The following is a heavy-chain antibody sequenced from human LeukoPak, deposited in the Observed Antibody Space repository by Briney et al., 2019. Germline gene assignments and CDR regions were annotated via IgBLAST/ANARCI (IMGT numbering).Heavy chain of an antibody. CDR2: ISSSSSYI. J-gene: IGHJ4*02. V-gene: IGHV3-21*01. Sequence: GGSLRLSCAASGFTFSSYSMNWVRQAPGKGLEWVSSISSSSSYIYYADSVKGRFTISRDNAKNSLYLQMNSLRAEDTAVYYCARGYCTNGVCYTGDFDYWGQGTLVTVSS. D-gene: IGHD2-8*01. CDR3: ARGYCTNGVCYTGDFDY. CDR1: GFTFSSYS.